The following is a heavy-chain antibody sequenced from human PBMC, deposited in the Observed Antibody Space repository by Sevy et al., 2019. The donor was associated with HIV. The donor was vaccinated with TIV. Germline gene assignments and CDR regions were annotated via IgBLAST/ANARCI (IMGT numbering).Heavy chain of an antibody. V-gene: IGHV3-30*18. Sequence: GGSLRLSCAASGFTFSSYGMHWVRQAPGKGLEWVAVISYDGSSKYYADSVKGRFTISRDNSKNTLYLQMNSLRAEDTAVYYCAKDRDDYVWGSYRTDYWGQGTLVTVSS. D-gene: IGHD3-16*02. J-gene: IGHJ4*02. CDR2: ISYDGSSK. CDR3: AKDRDDYVWGSYRTDY. CDR1: GFTFSSYG.